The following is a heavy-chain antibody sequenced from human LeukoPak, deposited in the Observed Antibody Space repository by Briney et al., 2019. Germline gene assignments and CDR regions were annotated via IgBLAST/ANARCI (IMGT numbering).Heavy chain of an antibody. CDR2: TSYDESNK. CDR3: ARVVVSSSSDYFDY. Sequence: GGSLRLSCAASGFTFSNYAMHWVRQAPGKGLEWVAVTSYDESNKYYADSVKGRFTISRDNSKKTLYLQMNSLRGEDTAVYYCARVVVSSSSDYFDYWGQGTLVIVSS. CDR1: GFTFSNYA. J-gene: IGHJ4*02. V-gene: IGHV3-30*04. D-gene: IGHD6-6*01.